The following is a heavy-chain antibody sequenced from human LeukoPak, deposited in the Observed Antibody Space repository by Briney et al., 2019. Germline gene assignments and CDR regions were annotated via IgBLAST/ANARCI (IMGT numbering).Heavy chain of an antibody. V-gene: IGHV1-69*04. CDR3: ASLGSSANLTRRDT. Sequence: ASVKVSCKASGGTFTNYVINWVRQAPGQGLEWVGRIIPILGVANYAQKFQGRVTITADKSTSTAYMELSSLRSEDTAVFYCASLGSSANLTRRDTWGQGTLVIVSS. CDR2: IIPILGVA. D-gene: IGHD1-14*01. J-gene: IGHJ5*02. CDR1: GGTFTNYV.